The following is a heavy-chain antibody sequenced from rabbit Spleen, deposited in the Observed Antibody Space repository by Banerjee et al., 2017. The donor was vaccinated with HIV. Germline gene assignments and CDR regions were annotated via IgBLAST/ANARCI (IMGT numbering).Heavy chain of an antibody. CDR3: ARDLITAVGWNFNL. D-gene: IGHD2-1*01. Sequence: QSLEESGGDLVKPGASLTLTCTASGFSFSSNYYMCWVRQAPGKGLEWIACIYGSSSGTTYYASWAKGRFTISKTSSTTVTLQMTSLTAADTATYFCARDLITAVGWNFNLWGPGTLVTVS. CDR1: GFSFSSNYY. V-gene: IGHV1S40*01. CDR2: IYGSSSGTT. J-gene: IGHJ4*01.